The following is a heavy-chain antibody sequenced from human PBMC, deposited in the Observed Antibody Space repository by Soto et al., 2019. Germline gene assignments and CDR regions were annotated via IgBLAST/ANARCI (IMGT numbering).Heavy chain of an antibody. CDR3: AKDRTMNMNFDY. D-gene: IGHD3-22*01. Sequence: PGGSLRLSCGASGFTFSVYAMTWVRQAPGKGLEWVSAISGNGGSTYYADSVKGRFTISRDNSKSTLHLQMNSLRVEDTAVYYCAKDRTMNMNFDYWGQGTLVTVSS. J-gene: IGHJ4*02. CDR1: GFTFSVYA. CDR2: ISGNGGST. V-gene: IGHV3-23*01.